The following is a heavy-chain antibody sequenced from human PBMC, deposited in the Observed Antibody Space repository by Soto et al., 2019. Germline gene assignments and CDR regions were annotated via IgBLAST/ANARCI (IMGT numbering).Heavy chain of an antibody. CDR2: ISSSSSTI. CDR3: ARVAYYYDSSGYFY. D-gene: IGHD3-22*01. J-gene: IGHJ4*02. CDR1: GFTFSSYS. V-gene: IGHV3-48*02. Sequence: PGGSLRLSCAASGFTFSSYSMNWVRQAPGKGLEWVSYISSSSSTIYYADSVKGRFTISRDNAKNSLYLQMNSLRDEDTAVYYCARVAYYYDSSGYFYWGQGTLVTVSS.